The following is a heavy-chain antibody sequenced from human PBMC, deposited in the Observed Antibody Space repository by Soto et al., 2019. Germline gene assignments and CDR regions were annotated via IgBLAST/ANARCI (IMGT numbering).Heavy chain of an antibody. J-gene: IGHJ6*02. CDR2: VSGYSGHS. Sequence: QVHLVQSGAEVKKPGASVKVSCKASNETLTTYGISWVRQSPGQGLEWMGWVSGYSGHSSSAQEFQDRVIMTTDTSTNTAYMELRSLTSDDSAVYFCARDSRSSGYYYGMDVWGQGTTVTVSS. CDR3: ARDSRSSGYYYGMDV. V-gene: IGHV1-18*01. CDR1: NETLTTYG. D-gene: IGHD6-6*01.